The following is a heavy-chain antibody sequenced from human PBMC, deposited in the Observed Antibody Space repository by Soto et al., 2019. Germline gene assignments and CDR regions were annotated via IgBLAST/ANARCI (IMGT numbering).Heavy chain of an antibody. V-gene: IGHV4-59*01. Sequence: QVQLQESGPGLVKPSETLSLTCTVSGGSISSYYWSWIRQPPGKGLEWIGYIYYSGSTNYNPSLKRRVTISVDTSKNQFSLKLSSVTAADTAVYYCAREVWYYGSRYFDYWGQGTLVTVSS. CDR3: AREVWYYGSRYFDY. CDR1: GGSISSYY. J-gene: IGHJ4*02. D-gene: IGHD3-10*01. CDR2: IYYSGST.